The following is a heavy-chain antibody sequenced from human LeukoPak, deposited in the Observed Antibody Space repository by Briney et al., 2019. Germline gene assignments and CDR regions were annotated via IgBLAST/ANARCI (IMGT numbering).Heavy chain of an antibody. CDR1: GYTLTELS. J-gene: IGHJ5*02. CDR2: FDPEDGET. Sequence: GASVKVSCKVSGYTLTELSMHWVRQAPGKGLEWMGGFDPEDGETIYAQKFQGSVTMTEDTSTDTAYMELSSLRSEDTAVYYCATSMYSSSWFLYNWFDPWGQGTLVTVSS. D-gene: IGHD6-13*01. V-gene: IGHV1-24*01. CDR3: ATSMYSSSWFLYNWFDP.